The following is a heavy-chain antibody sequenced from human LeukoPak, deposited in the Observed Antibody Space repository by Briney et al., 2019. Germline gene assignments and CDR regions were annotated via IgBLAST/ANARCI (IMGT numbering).Heavy chain of an antibody. V-gene: IGHV3-23*01. CDR1: GFTFRSFP. D-gene: IGHD4-17*01. CDR2: ISGSGGST. CDR3: AKDRYGGYDYYYYGMDV. Sequence: GGSLRLSCAAPGFTFRSFPMSWDRQAPGKGLVWATAISGSGGSTYYADSVKGRFTISRDNSKNTLYLQMNSLRAEDTAVYYCAKDRYGGYDYYYYGMDVWGQGTTVTVSS. J-gene: IGHJ6*02.